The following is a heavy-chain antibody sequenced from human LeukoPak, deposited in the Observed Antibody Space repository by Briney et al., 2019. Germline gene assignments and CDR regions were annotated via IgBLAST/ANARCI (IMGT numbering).Heavy chain of an antibody. V-gene: IGHV3-53*01. CDR3: ARYGYGPPDY. CDR2: IYSDNT. D-gene: IGHD5-18*01. Sequence: GGSLRLSCTVSGFTVSSNSMSWVRQAPGKGLEWVSFIYSDNTHYSDSVKGRFTISRDNSKNTLYLQMNSLRAEDTAMYYCARYGYGPPDYWGQGTLVTVSS. CDR1: GFTVSSNS. J-gene: IGHJ4*02.